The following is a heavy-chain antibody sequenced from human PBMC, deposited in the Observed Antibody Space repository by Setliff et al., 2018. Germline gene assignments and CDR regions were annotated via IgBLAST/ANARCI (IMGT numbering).Heavy chain of an antibody. CDR3: ARDLYNSGSDY. J-gene: IGHJ4*02. Sequence: GASVKVSCKTSGYPFTDYYIHWVRQAPGQGLEWMGRISPNSGATNFAQKFQGRVTMTRDTSISTAYMDLSRLRSDDTAVYYCARDLYNSGSDYWGQGTLVTVSS. CDR1: GYPFTDYY. V-gene: IGHV1-2*06. D-gene: IGHD6-25*01. CDR2: ISPNSGAT.